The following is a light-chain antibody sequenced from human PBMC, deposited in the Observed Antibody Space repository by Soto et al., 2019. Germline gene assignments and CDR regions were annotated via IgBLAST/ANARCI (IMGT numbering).Light chain of an antibody. V-gene: IGKV3-15*01. CDR3: QQYNTWHPKMA. Sequence: VVTQSPATLSLFPGETATLSCRASQCVSSDLAWNQHRPGQAPRLLIYGASTRATGIPARFRGSGSGTEFRLTISSLQSEDFATYYCQQYNTWHPKMAFGRGTKVEIK. CDR2: GAS. CDR1: QCVSSD. J-gene: IGKJ1*01.